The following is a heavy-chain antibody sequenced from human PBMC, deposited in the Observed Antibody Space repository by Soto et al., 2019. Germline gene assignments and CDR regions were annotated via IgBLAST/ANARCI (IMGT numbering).Heavy chain of an antibody. CDR3: ANKRFRGVIKTDSYYYLHV. Sequence: GGSLRLSCAASGFTFSSYAMSWVRQAPGKGLEWVSAISGSGGSTYYAASVKGRFTISRDNSKNTLYLQMNSLRAEDTAVYYCANKRFRGVIKTDSYYYLHVWGKGTTVTVSS. J-gene: IGHJ6*03. D-gene: IGHD3-10*01. V-gene: IGHV3-23*01. CDR2: ISGSGGST. CDR1: GFTFSSYA.